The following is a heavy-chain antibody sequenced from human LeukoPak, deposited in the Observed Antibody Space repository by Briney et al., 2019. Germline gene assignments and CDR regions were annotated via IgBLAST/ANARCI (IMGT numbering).Heavy chain of an antibody. CDR3: ARSYCSGGSCYLDY. Sequence: ASVTVSCKASGYTSTGYYMHWVRQAPGQGLEWMGWINPNSGGTNYAQKFQGRVTMTRDTSISTAYMELSRLRSGDTAVYYCARSYCSGGSCYLDYWGQGTLVTVSS. V-gene: IGHV1-2*02. D-gene: IGHD2-15*01. J-gene: IGHJ4*02. CDR1: GYTSTGYY. CDR2: INPNSGGT.